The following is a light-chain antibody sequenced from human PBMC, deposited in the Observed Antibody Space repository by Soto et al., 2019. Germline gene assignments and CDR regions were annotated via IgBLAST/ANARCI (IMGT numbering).Light chain of an antibody. CDR3: QQYGASPPLS. Sequence: ENEWRQYQGKRSVSAERGSTVSCRASQTVSSSYLAWYQQKPGQAPRLLIYGASSRATGIPDRFSGSGSGTDFTLTIRRLEPEDFAVYYCQQYGASPPLSFGGGTKGDIK. CDR1: QTVSSSY. CDR2: GAS. V-gene: IGKV3-20*01. J-gene: IGKJ4*01.